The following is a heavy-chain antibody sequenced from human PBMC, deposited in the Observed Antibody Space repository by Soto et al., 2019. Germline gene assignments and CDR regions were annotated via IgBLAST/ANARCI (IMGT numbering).Heavy chain of an antibody. CDR1: EFTFSSYW. J-gene: IGHJ6*02. CDR3: ARESGMNGMDV. Sequence: EVQLVESGGGLVQPGGSLRLSCEASEFTFSSYWMRWVRQPQGTGLVWVSRINSDESVTNYADSVKGRFTISRDNAKNTVYLQMNSLRAEDTAVYYCARESGMNGMDVWAQGTTVTVSS. V-gene: IGHV3-74*01. CDR2: INSDESVT.